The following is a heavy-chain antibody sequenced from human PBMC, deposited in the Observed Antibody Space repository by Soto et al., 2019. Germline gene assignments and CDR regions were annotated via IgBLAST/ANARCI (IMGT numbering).Heavy chain of an antibody. CDR3: AGSSGFACVDY. Sequence: QVQLVQSGAEVKKPGASVKVSCKASGYTFTSYAMHWGRQAPGQRREWMGWINAGNGHTKYSPQCQGIVTMTTATSASTAYMELTSLRSEGTAVSYCAGSSGFACVDYWGHGTLVTVSS. J-gene: IGHJ4*01. CDR1: GYTFTSYA. D-gene: IGHD3-22*01. CDR2: INAGNGHT. V-gene: IGHV1-3*01.